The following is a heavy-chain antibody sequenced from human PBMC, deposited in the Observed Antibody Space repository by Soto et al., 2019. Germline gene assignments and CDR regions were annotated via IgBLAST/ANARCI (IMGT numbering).Heavy chain of an antibody. D-gene: IGHD3-22*01. Sequence: KTSETLSLTCTVSGGSISSGDYYWSWIRQPPGKGLEWIGYIYYSGSTYYNPSLKSRVTISVDTSKNQFSLKLSSVTAADTAVYYCAREGYYDSSGYPSHFQYNWFDPWGQGTLVTVSS. V-gene: IGHV4-30-4*01. CDR3: AREGYYDSSGYPSHFQYNWFDP. J-gene: IGHJ5*02. CDR2: IYYSGST. CDR1: GGSISSGDYY.